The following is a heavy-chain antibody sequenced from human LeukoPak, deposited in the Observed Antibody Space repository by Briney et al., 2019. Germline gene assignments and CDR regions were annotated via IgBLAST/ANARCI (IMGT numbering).Heavy chain of an antibody. Sequence: PGGSLRLSCAASGFTFSSHWMTWVRQAPGKGLEWVANIKQDGSEKYYVDSVKGRFTIPRDNAKNSLYLQMNSLRAEDTAVYYCVRGRWRVGMDVWGQGTTVTVSS. V-gene: IGHV3-7*05. J-gene: IGHJ6*02. CDR2: IKQDGSEK. CDR1: GFTFSSHW. CDR3: VRGRWRVGMDV. D-gene: IGHD6-19*01.